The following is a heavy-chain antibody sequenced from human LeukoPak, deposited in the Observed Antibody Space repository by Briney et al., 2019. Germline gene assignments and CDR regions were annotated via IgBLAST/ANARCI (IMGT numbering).Heavy chain of an antibody. CDR3: AKSGSGSYFSVGDFDY. CDR1: GFTFSSYA. CDR2: ISWNSGSI. Sequence: GRSLRLSCAASGFTFSSYAMHWVRQAPGKGLEWVSGISWNSGSIGYADSVKGRFTISRDNAKNSLYLQMNSLRAEDTALYYCAKSGSGSYFSVGDFDYWGQGTLVTVSS. D-gene: IGHD3-10*01. V-gene: IGHV3-9*01. J-gene: IGHJ4*02.